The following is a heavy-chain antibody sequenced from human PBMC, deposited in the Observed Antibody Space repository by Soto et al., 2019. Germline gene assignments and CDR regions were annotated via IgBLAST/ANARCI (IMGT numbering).Heavy chain of an antibody. D-gene: IGHD3-10*01. CDR2: IIPIFGTA. Sequence: QVQLVQSGAEVKKPGSSVKVSCKASGGTFSSYAISWVRQAPGQGLEWMGGIIPIFGTANYAQKFQGRVTITADESTSTAYMELSSLRSEDTAVYYCARDRVPLPDVGYDAFDIWGQGTMVTVSS. CDR3: ARDRVPLPDVGYDAFDI. V-gene: IGHV1-69*12. J-gene: IGHJ3*02. CDR1: GGTFSSYA.